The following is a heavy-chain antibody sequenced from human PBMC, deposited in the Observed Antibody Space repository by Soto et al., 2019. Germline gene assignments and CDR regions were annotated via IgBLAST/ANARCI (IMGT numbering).Heavy chain of an antibody. CDR3: ARGFRGGMDV. V-gene: IGHV1-3*01. Sequence: ASVKVSCKASGYTFTSYAMHWVRQAPGQRLEWMGWINAGNGNTKYPQKFQGRVTITRDTSASTAYMELSSLRSEDTAVYYCARGFRGGMDVWGQGTTVTVSS. CDR1: GYTFTSYA. CDR2: INAGNGNT. J-gene: IGHJ6*02.